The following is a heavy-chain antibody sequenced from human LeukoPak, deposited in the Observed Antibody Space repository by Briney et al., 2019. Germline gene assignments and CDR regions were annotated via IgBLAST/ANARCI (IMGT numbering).Heavy chain of an antibody. J-gene: IGHJ6*03. CDR3: ARSGYCGSSSCYDLYYYYYMDV. V-gene: IGHV3-7*01. D-gene: IGHD2-2*01. Sequence: GGSLRLSCAASGFTFSSYWMSWVRQAPGKGLEWVANIKQDGSEKYYVDSVKGRFTISRDNSKNTLYLQMNSLRAEDTAVYYCARSGYCGSSSCYDLYYYYYMDVWGKGTTVTVSS. CDR1: GFTFSSYW. CDR2: IKQDGSEK.